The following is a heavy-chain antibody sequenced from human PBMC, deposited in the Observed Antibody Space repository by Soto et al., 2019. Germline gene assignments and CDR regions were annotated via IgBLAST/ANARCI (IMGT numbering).Heavy chain of an antibody. V-gene: IGHV1-18*01. CDR2: ISAYNGNT. D-gene: IGHD3-22*01. J-gene: IGHJ1*01. CDR1: GYTFTTYG. Sequence: QVQLVQSGGEVKKPGASVKVSCKASGYTFTTYGITWVRQGPGQGLEWMGWISAYNGNTNYAQKVQGRVTMTTDTSTSTAYMEPKSLRSDDTAVYYCARAVDYYDSSGYYTHEYFQHWGQGTVVTVSS. CDR3: ARAVDYYDSSGYYTHEYFQH.